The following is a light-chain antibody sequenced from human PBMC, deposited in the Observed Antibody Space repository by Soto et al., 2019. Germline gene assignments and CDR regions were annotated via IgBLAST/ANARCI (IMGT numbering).Light chain of an antibody. J-gene: IGKJ1*01. CDR3: QQYGISPSWT. CDR1: QSISSY. V-gene: IGKV1-39*01. Sequence: DIQMTQSPSSLSASVGDGVTIACRASQSISSYLNWYQQKPGKAAKLLIYAASSLQSGVPSRFSGGGSGTDFTLTISRLEPEDFAVYYCQQYGISPSWTFGQGTKVDIK. CDR2: AAS.